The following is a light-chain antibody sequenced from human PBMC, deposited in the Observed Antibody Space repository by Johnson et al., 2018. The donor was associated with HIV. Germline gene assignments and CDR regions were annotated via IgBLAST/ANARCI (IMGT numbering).Light chain of an antibody. CDR1: SSNIGNNY. CDR3: GTWDSSLSAHV. Sequence: QSVLTQPPSVSAAPGQKVTISCSGSSSNIGNNYVSWYQQLPGTAPKLLIYDNNKRPSGIPDRFSGSQSGTSATLVITGLQPGDEADYYCGTWDSSLSAHVFGTGTKVTVL. V-gene: IGLV1-51*01. CDR2: DNN. J-gene: IGLJ1*01.